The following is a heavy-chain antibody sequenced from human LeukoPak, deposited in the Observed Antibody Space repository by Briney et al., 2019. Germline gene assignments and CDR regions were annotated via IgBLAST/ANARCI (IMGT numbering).Heavy chain of an antibody. J-gene: IGHJ4*02. Sequence: ASVKVSCKASGYTFTSYYMHWVRQAPGQGLEWMGIINPSGGSTSYAQKFQGRVTMTTDTSTSTAHMELRSLRSDDTAVYYCARDPPGISAPWGQGTLVTVSS. CDR1: GYTFTSYY. V-gene: IGHV1-46*01. CDR2: INPSGGST. CDR3: ARDPPGISAP. D-gene: IGHD1-20*01.